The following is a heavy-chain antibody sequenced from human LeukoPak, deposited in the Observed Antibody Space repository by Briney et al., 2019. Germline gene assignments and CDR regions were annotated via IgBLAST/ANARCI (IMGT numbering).Heavy chain of an antibody. V-gene: IGHV1-8*01. CDR1: GYTFTSYD. J-gene: IGHJ4*02. D-gene: IGHD3-10*01. Sequence: ASVKVSCKASGYTFTSYDINWVRQATGQGLEWMGWMNPNSGNTGYAQKFQGRVTMTRNTSISTAYMELSGLRSEDTAVYYCARGATMVRGAYFGYWGQGTLVTVSS. CDR2: MNPNSGNT. CDR3: ARGATMVRGAYFGY.